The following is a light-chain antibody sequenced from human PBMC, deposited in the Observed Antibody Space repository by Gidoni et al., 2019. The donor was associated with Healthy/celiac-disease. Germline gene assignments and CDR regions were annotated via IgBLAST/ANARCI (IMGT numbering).Light chain of an antibody. CDR3: LQDYNYPLT. Sequence: AIQMSQSPSSLSASVGDRVTITFRASQGIRIELGWYQQKPGKAPKLLIYDASSLQSGVPSRFSGSGSGTDFTLTISSLQPEDFATYYCLQDYNYPLTFGGGTKVEIK. V-gene: IGKV1-6*01. CDR1: QGIRIE. CDR2: DAS. J-gene: IGKJ4*01.